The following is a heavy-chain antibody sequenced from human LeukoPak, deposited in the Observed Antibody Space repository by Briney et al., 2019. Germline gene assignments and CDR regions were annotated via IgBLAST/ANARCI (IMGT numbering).Heavy chain of an antibody. D-gene: IGHD4-17*01. CDR3: ARDLAAAYGDYGIPSPQGY. Sequence: GASVKVSCKASGGTFSSYAISWVRQAPGQGLEWMGGIIPIFGTANYAQKFQGRVTITADESTSTAYMELSSLRSEDTAVYYCARDLAAAYGDYGIPSPQGYWGQGTLVTVSS. J-gene: IGHJ4*02. CDR2: IIPIFGTA. CDR1: GGTFSSYA. V-gene: IGHV1-69*13.